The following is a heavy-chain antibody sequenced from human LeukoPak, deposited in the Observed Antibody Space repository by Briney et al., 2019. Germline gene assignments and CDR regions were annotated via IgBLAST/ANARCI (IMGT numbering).Heavy chain of an antibody. J-gene: IGHJ4*02. Sequence: GGSLRLSCAAFGFTFSSYSMNWVRQAPGKGLEWVSSISSSSSYIYYADSVKGRFTIPRDNAKNSLYLQMNSLRAEDTAVYYCARALRSIVGASTPFDYWGQGTLVTVSS. CDR2: ISSSSSYI. V-gene: IGHV3-21*01. CDR3: ARALRSIVGASTPFDY. D-gene: IGHD1-26*01. CDR1: GFTFSSYS.